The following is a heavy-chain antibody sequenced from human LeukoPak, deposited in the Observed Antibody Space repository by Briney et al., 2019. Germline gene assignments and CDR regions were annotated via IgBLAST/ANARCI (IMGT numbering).Heavy chain of an antibody. V-gene: IGHV3-30*03. J-gene: IGHJ4*02. CDR1: GYPFSGSD. CDR3: ASGDSSGYDY. D-gene: IGHD3-22*01. Sequence: GGSLRLSCAASGYPFSGSDIHWVRQAPGKGLEWVAFVSHEGSSKFYAESVKGRFGISRDNSKSTTYLQMNGLRADDTAVYYCASGDSSGYDYWGQGTLVTVSS. CDR2: VSHEGSSK.